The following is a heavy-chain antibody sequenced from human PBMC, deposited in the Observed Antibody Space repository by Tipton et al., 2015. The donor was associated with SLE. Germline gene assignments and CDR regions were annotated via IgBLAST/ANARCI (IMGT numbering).Heavy chain of an antibody. CDR2: IYYSGST. J-gene: IGHJ5*02. CDR1: GGSISSYY. Sequence: TLSLTCTVSGGSISSYYWSWIRQPPGKGLEWIGYIYYSGSTNYNPSLKSRVTISVDTSKNQFSLKLSSVTAADTAVYYCARDTKGLQRGFDLWGQGTLVTVSS. CDR3: ARDTKGLQRGFDL. V-gene: IGHV4-59*01.